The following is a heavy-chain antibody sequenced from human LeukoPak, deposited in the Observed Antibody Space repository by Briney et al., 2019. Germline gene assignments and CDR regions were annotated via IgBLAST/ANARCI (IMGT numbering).Heavy chain of an antibody. Sequence: SVKVSCKASGGIFSRFTISWVRQAPGQGFEWMGGITPIFGTAHFAQKFQGRVSITADESTSTAFMELSSLRSEDTAAYYCAREWGLGSRGYYYAYWGQGTLVTVST. D-gene: IGHD3-22*01. J-gene: IGHJ4*02. CDR3: AREWGLGSRGYYYAY. V-gene: IGHV1-69*13. CDR2: ITPIFGTA. CDR1: GGIFSRFT.